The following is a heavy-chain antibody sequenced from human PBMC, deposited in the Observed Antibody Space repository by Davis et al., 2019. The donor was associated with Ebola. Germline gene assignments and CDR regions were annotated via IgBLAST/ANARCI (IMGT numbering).Heavy chain of an antibody. D-gene: IGHD3-10*01. CDR2: INHSGST. V-gene: IGHV4-34*01. Sequence: SETLSLTCTVSGGSISSYYWSWIRQPPGKGLEWIGEINHSGSTNYNPSLKSRVTISVDTSKNQFSLKLSSVTAADTAVYYCASYGSGSYQDYWGQGTLVTVSS. CDR3: ASYGSGSYQDY. CDR1: GGSISSYY. J-gene: IGHJ4*02.